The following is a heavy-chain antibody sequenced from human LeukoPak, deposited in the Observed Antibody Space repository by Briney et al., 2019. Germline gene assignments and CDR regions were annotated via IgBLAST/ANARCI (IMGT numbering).Heavy chain of an antibody. CDR2: IYYSGST. J-gene: IGHJ5*02. CDR1: GGSISSYY. CDR3: ARGASKYSSSSNWFDP. V-gene: IGHV4-59*01. D-gene: IGHD6-13*01. Sequence: SETLSLTCTVSGGSISSYYWSWIRQPPGKGLEWIGYIYYSGSTNYNPSLKSRVTISVDTSKNQFSLKLSSVTAADTAVYYCARGASKYSSSSNWFDPWGQGTLVTVSS.